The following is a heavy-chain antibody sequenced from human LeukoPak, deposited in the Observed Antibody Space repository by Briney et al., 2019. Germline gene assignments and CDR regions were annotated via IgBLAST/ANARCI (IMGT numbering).Heavy chain of an antibody. V-gene: IGHV4-31*03. Sequence: SETLSLTCTVSGGSISSGGYYWSWIRQHPGKGLEWIGYIYYSGTTYYNPSLQSRVTISVDTSKNQLSLNLSSVTAADTAVYYCARSNYGSGSYHNTWGQGTLVTVSS. J-gene: IGHJ5*02. CDR1: GGSISSGGYY. CDR2: IYYSGTT. D-gene: IGHD3-10*01. CDR3: ARSNYGSGSYHNT.